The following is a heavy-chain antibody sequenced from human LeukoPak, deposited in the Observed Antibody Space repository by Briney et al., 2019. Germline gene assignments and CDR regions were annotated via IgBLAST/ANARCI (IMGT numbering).Heavy chain of an antibody. CDR2: IYPGDSDT. Sequence: PGESLKISCKGSGYSFTSYWIGWVRQMPGKGLEWMGIIYPGDSDTRYSPSFQGQVTISADKSISTAYLQWSSLKASDTAMYYCARRGDSQLWSTQVDYWGQGTLVTVSS. CDR3: ARRGDSQLWSTQVDY. D-gene: IGHD5-18*01. V-gene: IGHV5-51*01. J-gene: IGHJ4*02. CDR1: GYSFTSYW.